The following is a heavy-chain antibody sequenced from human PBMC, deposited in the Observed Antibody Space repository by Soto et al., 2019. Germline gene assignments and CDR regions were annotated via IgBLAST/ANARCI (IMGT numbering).Heavy chain of an antibody. D-gene: IGHD2-8*01. J-gene: IGHJ2*01. Sequence: PSETLSLTCAISGDSIGNFYWIWIRQPAGKGLESLGRLSASGRTNYSPSLQSRVTMSLDRSKNRFSLRLTSVSAADTAVYFCARGMGRYFDLWGRGTLVTVSS. CDR1: GDSIGNFY. CDR2: LSASGRT. V-gene: IGHV4-4*07. CDR3: ARGMGRYFDL.